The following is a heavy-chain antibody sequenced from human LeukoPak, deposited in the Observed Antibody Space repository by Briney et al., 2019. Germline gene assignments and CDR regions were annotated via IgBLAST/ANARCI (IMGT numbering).Heavy chain of an antibody. J-gene: IGHJ5*02. D-gene: IGHD3-3*01. CDR1: GFTVDDDS. V-gene: IGHV3-43*02. CDR2: ISGDGGST. CDR3: AKDNGNGYYYAYNWFNP. Sequence: GGSLRLAGAASGFTVDDDSIHWVRQAPGKGLEWVSLISGDGGSTYYANSVKGRLTISRDNSKNSLYLQMNSLRTEDTDLYYCAKDNGNGYYYAYNWFNPWGQGTLVTVSS.